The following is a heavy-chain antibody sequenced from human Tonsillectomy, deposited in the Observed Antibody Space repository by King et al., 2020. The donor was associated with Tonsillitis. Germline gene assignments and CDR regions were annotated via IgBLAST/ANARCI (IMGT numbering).Heavy chain of an antibody. CDR1: GFTFSSYA. CDR2: ISYDGSNK. CDR3: ARSGYSYGYMGDDAFDI. D-gene: IGHD5-18*01. Sequence: VQLVESGGGVVQPGRSLRLSCAASGFTFSSYAMHWVRQAPGKGLEWVAFISYDGSNKYYADSVRGRFTISRDNSKNTLYLQMNSLRAEDTAVYYCARSGYSYGYMGDDAFDIWGQGTMVTVSS. V-gene: IGHV3-30-3*01. J-gene: IGHJ3*02.